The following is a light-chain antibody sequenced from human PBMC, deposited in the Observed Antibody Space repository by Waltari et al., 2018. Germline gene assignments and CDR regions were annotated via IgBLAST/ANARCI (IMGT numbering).Light chain of an antibody. CDR3: QQTYNVPPIT. J-gene: IGKJ5*01. CDR2: DAS. Sequence: DLQMTQYPSSLSASIGDRVTITCRASQTIATSLNWYQQKRGKAPQLLIYDASTLRSGVPSRFSGSGSGTDFTLTISSLQPEDFATYYCQQTYNVPPITFGQGTRLDIK. CDR1: QTIATS. V-gene: IGKV1-39*01.